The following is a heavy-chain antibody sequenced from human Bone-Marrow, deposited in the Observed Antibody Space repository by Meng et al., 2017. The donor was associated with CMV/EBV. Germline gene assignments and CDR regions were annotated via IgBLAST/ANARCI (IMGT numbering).Heavy chain of an antibody. CDR1: GLTFRTYS. V-gene: IGHV3-21*04. CDR3: AKDSTYSA. D-gene: IGHD6-13*01. CDR2: ISSSSSYR. Sequence: GESLKISCAASGLTFRTYSMKWVRQAPGKGLEWVSSISSSSSYRYYADSVKGRFTIFRDSSKSTVYLEMNSLRAEDTALYYCAKDSTYSAWGQGTLVTVSS. J-gene: IGHJ5*02.